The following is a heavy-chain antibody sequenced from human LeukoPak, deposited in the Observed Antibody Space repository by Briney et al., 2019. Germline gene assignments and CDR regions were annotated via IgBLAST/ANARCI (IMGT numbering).Heavy chain of an antibody. CDR1: GGSTSSSNYY. D-gene: IGHD3-3*01. V-gene: IGHV4-39*01. J-gene: IGHJ4*02. Sequence: PSETLSLTCTVSGGSTSSSNYYWGWIRQPPGKGLEWIGGIHYSGDTYYNPSLKSRVTISVDTSKNQFSLKLSSVTAADTAVYYCARLGAGPTYYDFWTGYSSFYFDYWGQGTLVTVSS. CDR3: ARLGAGPTYYDFWTGYSSFYFDY. CDR2: IHYSGDT.